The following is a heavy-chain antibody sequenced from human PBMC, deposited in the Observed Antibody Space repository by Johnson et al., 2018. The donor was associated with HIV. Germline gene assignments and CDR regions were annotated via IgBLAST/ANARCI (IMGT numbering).Heavy chain of an antibody. Sequence: VQLVESGVGLVQPGGSLRLSCAASGFTFSSNYMSWVRQAPGKGLEWVSVIYSGGSTYYADSVKGRFTISRDNSKNTLYLQMNSLRAEDTAVYYCAKGFYSSSSSDAFDIWGQGTMVTVSS. CDR1: GFTFSSNY. J-gene: IGHJ3*02. CDR3: AKGFYSSSSSDAFDI. CDR2: IYSGGST. D-gene: IGHD6-6*01. V-gene: IGHV3-66*02.